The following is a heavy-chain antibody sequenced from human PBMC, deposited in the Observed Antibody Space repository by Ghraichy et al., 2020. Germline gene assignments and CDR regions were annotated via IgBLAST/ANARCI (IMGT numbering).Heavy chain of an antibody. CDR1: GFIFSSYA. J-gene: IGHJ4*02. V-gene: IGHV3-23*01. CDR2: ISTSGGET. CDR3: EKDGVGCSSTSCYLDY. D-gene: IGHD2-2*01. Sequence: GGSLRLSCAASGFIFSSYAMSWVRQAPGKELEWVSGISTSGGETYYGDSVKGRFTISRDNSRNTLYLQMNGLRADDTAVYYCEKDGVGCSSTSCYLDYWGQGTLVTVSS.